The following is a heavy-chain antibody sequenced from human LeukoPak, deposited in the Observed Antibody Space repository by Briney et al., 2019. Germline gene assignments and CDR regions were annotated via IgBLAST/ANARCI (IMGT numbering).Heavy chain of an antibody. D-gene: IGHD3-22*01. J-gene: IGHJ4*02. CDR1: GGSFSGYY. Sequence: SETLSLTCAVYGGSFSGYYWSWIRQPPGKGLEWIGEINHSGSTNYNPSLKSRVTISVDTSKNQFSLKLSSVTAADTAVYYCARGTSSGYYYFVYWGQGTLVTVSS. CDR3: ARGTSSGYYYFVY. CDR2: INHSGST. V-gene: IGHV4-34*01.